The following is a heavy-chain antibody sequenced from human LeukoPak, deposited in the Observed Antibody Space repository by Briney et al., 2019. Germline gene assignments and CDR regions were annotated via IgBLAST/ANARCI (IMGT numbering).Heavy chain of an antibody. CDR3: ARDIRRLDIAARQVDY. J-gene: IGHJ4*02. CDR1: GYTFTSYG. CDR2: ISAYNGNT. Sequence: ASVKVSCKASGYTFTSYGISWVRQAPGQGLEWMGWISAYNGNTNYAQKLQGRVTMTTDTSTSTAYMELRSLRSDDTAVYYCARDIRRLDIAARQVDYWGQGTLVTVSS. D-gene: IGHD6-6*01. V-gene: IGHV1-18*01.